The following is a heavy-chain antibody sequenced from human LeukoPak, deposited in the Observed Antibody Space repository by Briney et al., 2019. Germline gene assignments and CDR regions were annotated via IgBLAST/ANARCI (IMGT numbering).Heavy chain of an antibody. J-gene: IGHJ4*02. CDR1: GGSISSYY. V-gene: IGHV4-59*01. CDR3: AGSPPYCSSNNGYPFFDF. CDR2: IYYSGST. Sequence: SETLSLTCTVSGGSISSYYWSWIRQPPGKGLAWIGYIYYSGSTNYNPSLKSRVTISVDTSKDQLSLKLSSVTAADTAVLYCAGSPPYCSSNNGYPFFDFWGQGTLVTVSS. D-gene: IGHD2-2*01.